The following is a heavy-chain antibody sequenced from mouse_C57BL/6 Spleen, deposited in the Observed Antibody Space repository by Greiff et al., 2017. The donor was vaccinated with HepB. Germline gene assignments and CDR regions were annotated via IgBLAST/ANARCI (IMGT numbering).Heavy chain of an antibody. CDR1: GYTFTSYW. CDR2: IHPNSGST. CDR3: ARDGSSLFAY. J-gene: IGHJ3*01. Sequence: QVQLQQPGAELVKPGASVKLSCKASGYTFTSYWMHWVKQRPGQGLEWIGMIHPNSGSTNYNKKFKSKATLTVEKSSSTAYMQLSSLTSEDSAVYYCARDGSSLFAYWGQGTLVTVSA. D-gene: IGHD1-1*01. V-gene: IGHV1-64*01.